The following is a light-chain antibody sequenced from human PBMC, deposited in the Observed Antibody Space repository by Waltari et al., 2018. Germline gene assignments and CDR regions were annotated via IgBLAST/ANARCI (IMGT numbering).Light chain of an antibody. J-gene: IGLJ3*02. CDR3: QSYDSGLSGWV. V-gene: IGLV1-40*01. CDR1: SSNIGAHYD. Sequence: QSVLTQPPSVSGAPGQRVTISCTESSSNIGAHYDVHCYRPLPGTAPKLLIYCNTNRPSAVPDSFSGSRSGASASLAITGRQAEDEADYYCQSYDSGLSGWVFGGGTKLTVL. CDR2: CNT.